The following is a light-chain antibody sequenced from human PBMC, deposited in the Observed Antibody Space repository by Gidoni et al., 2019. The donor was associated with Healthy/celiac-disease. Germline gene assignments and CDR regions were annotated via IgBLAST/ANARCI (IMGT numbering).Light chain of an antibody. CDR1: QSISSY. CDR3: QQRYSTPYT. J-gene: IGKJ2*01. V-gene: IGKV1-39*01. CDR2: AAS. Sequence: DIQMTQSPSSLSASLGDRVTITCRASQSISSYLNLYQQKPGKDPKLLIYAASSLQSGVPSRFSGSGSGTEFTLTISSLQPEDFATYYCQQRYSTPYTFXQXTKLEIK.